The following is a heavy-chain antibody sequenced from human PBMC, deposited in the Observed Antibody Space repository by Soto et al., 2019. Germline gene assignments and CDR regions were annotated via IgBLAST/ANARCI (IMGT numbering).Heavy chain of an antibody. Sequence: PGGSLRLACAASGFTVSSNYMSWVRQAPGKGLEWVSVIYSGGSTYYADSVKGRFTISRDNSKNTVYLQMNSLRAEDTAVYYCARRRVGYCSGGSCYFPYYYYMDVWGKGTTVTVSS. CDR2: IYSGGST. CDR3: ARRRVGYCSGGSCYFPYYYYMDV. D-gene: IGHD2-15*01. V-gene: IGHV3-66*04. CDR1: GFTVSSNY. J-gene: IGHJ6*03.